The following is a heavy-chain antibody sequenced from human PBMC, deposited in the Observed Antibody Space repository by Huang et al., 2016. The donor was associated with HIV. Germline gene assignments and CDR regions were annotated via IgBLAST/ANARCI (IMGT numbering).Heavy chain of an antibody. CDR1: GFTFSETW. CDR3: TTERGMAAAGS. Sequence: EVQLVESGGALVKPGGSLRLSCAASGFTFSETWMNWVRQAPGQGRGWVGRIQTKGEGGTEDYVAPVKGRVTISRHDSKNLLFLDMSSLNYDDTGIYYCTTERGMAAAGSWGQGTRVTVSS. CDR2: IQTKGEGGTE. V-gene: IGHV3-15*02. J-gene: IGHJ4*02. D-gene: IGHD6-13*01.